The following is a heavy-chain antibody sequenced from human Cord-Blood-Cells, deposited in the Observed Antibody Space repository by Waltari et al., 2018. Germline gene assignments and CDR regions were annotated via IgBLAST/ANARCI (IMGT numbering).Heavy chain of an antibody. D-gene: IGHD3-22*01. CDR3: ARDEGANYDSSGYFDY. V-gene: IGHV1-2*02. CDR1: GYTFTGYY. CDR2: INPNSGGT. Sequence: QVQLVQSGAEVKKPGASVKVSCKASGYTFTGYYMPWVRQGPGQGLEWMGWINPNSGGTNYAQKFQGRVTMTRDTSISTAYMELSRLRSDDTAVYYCARDEGANYDSSGYFDYWGQGTLVTVSS. J-gene: IGHJ4*02.